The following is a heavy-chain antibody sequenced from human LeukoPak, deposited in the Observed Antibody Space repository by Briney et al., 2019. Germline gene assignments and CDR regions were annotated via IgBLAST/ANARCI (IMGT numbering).Heavy chain of an antibody. CDR3: ARETATMVNQLAY. V-gene: IGHV1-18*01. CDR1: DYTFSSYV. D-gene: IGHD5-24*01. J-gene: IGHJ4*02. Sequence: ASVTVSCKASDYTFSSYVMSSVRQAPGQGLEWMGWISPYNGNTNYAQKLQGRVTITTDTSTTTAYLEMRSLRADDTAVYYCARETATMVNQLAYWGQGTLVTVSS. CDR2: ISPYNGNT.